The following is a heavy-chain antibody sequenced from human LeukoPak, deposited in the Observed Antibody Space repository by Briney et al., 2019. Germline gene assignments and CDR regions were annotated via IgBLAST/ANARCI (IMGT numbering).Heavy chain of an antibody. Sequence: ASVKVSCKASGYTFTDYYMNWVRQAPGQGLEWMGWINPNSGGTNYAQKFQGRVTMTRDTSISTAYMELNRLTSDDTAVYYCARKSATRKTSEFGYWGRGTLVTVSS. CDR3: ARKSATRKTSEFGY. CDR1: GYTFTDYY. CDR2: INPNSGGT. J-gene: IGHJ4*02. V-gene: IGHV1-2*02. D-gene: IGHD2-2*01.